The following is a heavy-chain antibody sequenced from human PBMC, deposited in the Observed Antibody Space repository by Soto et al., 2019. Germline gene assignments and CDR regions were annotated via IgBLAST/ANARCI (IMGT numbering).Heavy chain of an antibody. J-gene: IGHJ6*03. V-gene: IGHV4-34*01. CDR3: AGFSIEYSSSEYYMDV. CDR1: GGSFSGYY. D-gene: IGHD6-6*01. CDR2: INHSGST. Sequence: SETLSLTCAVYGGSFSGYYWSWIRQPPGKGLEWIGEINHSGSTNYNPSLKSRVTISVDTSKNQFSLKLNSVTAADTAVYYCAGFSIEYSSSEYYMDVWGKGTTVTVSS.